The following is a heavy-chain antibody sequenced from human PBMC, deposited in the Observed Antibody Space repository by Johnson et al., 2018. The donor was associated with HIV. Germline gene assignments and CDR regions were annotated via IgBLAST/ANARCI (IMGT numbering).Heavy chain of an antibody. CDR3: AREVDAFDI. CDR2: ISYDGSNT. J-gene: IGHJ3*02. CDR1: GFTFSSYA. Sequence: QMQLVESGGGVVQPGRYLRLSCEASGFTFSSYAMHWVRQAPCKGLEWVAVISYDGSNTYYADSVKGRFTISRDNAKNTLYLHMNSLRAEDTAVYYCAREVDAFDIWGQGTMVTVSS. V-gene: IGHV3-30*04.